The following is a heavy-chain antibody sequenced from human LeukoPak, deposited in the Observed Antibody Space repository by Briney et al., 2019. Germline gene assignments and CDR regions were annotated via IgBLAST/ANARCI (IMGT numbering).Heavy chain of an antibody. Sequence: SETLSLTCTVSGGSISSYYWSWIRQPPGKGLEWIGYIFYSGSTNYNPSLKSRVTISVDTSKNQFSLKLSSVTAPDTAVYYCARGGYYHAFYYSGERALVTVSS. D-gene: IGHD3-10*01. V-gene: IGHV4-59*01. CDR1: GGSISSYY. CDR2: IFYSGST. CDR3: ARGGYYHAFYY. J-gene: IGHJ4*02.